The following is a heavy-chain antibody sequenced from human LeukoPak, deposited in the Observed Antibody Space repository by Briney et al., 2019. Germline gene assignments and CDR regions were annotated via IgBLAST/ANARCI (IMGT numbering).Heavy chain of an antibody. V-gene: IGHV4-59*08. CDR1: GGSISSYY. CDR2: IYYSGST. D-gene: IGHD6-13*01. CDR3: ARWRPIAAAGMSGMDV. J-gene: IGHJ6*02. Sequence: SETLSLTCTVSGGSISSYYWSWIRQPPGKGLEWIGYIYYSGSTNYNPSLKSRVTISVDTSKNQFSLKLSSVTAADTAVYYWARWRPIAAAGMSGMDVWGQGTTVTVSS.